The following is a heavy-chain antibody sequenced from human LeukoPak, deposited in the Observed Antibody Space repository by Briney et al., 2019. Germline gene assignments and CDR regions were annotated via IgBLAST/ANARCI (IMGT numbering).Heavy chain of an antibody. D-gene: IGHD3-22*01. J-gene: IGHJ3*02. Sequence: PSETLSLTCAVYGGSCSGYYWSWIRHPPGKGLEGIGEINHSGSTNSNPSLKSRVTISVDTSKNHSSLKLSSVTAADTAVYYWARGGITMIVVVEENPGGNAFDIWGQGPMVTVSS. CDR3: ARGGITMIVVVEENPGGNAFDI. CDR1: GGSCSGYY. CDR2: INHSGST. V-gene: IGHV4-34*01.